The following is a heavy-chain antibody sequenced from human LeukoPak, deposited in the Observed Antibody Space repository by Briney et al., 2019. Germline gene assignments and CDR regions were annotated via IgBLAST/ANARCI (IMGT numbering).Heavy chain of an antibody. J-gene: IGHJ4*02. CDR1: GFTFSSYG. CDR3: ARDPTRHDYGDYDY. D-gene: IGHD4-17*01. Sequence: PGGSLRLSCAASGFTFSSYGMSWVRQAPGKGLEWVSAISGSGSSTYYAASVKGRFTISRDNAKNSLYLQMNSLRAEDTAVYYCARDPTRHDYGDYDYWGQGTLVTVSS. V-gene: IGHV3-23*01. CDR2: ISGSGSST.